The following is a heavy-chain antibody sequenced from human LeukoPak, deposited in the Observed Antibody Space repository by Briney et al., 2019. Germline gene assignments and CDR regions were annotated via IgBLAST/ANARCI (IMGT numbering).Heavy chain of an antibody. CDR3: TTGCSSTTCYHWDNWFDP. D-gene: IGHD2-2*01. CDR2: IKSKTNGETV. V-gene: IGHV3-15*01. Sequence: VGSLRLSCAASGFTFNNAWMSWVRQAPGKGLEWVGRIKSKTNGETVDYATPVKGRFTISRDDSTNILYLQMNTLKTEDTAVYYCTTGCSSTTCYHWDNWFDPWGQGTLVTVSS. J-gene: IGHJ5*02. CDR1: GFTFNNAW.